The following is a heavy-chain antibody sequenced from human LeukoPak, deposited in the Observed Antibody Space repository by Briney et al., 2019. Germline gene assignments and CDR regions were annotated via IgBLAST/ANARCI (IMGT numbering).Heavy chain of an antibody. CDR3: ASGAGNWKTSKFDY. Sequence: ASVKVSCKASGYTFTGYYMHWVRQAPGQGLEWMGWINPNSGGTNYAQKFQDRVTMTRDTSIITAYMELSRLRSDDTAVYYCASGAGNWKTSKFDYWGQGTLVPVSS. CDR1: GYTFTGYY. J-gene: IGHJ4*02. CDR2: INPNSGGT. D-gene: IGHD1-20*01. V-gene: IGHV1-2*02.